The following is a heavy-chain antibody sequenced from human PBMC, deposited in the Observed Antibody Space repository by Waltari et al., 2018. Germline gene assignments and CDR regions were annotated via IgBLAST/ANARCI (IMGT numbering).Heavy chain of an antibody. CDR3: ARGTDHAKCHH. CDR2: IHPSGST. D-gene: IGHD2-21*02. V-gene: IGHV4-34*01. CDR1: GGSFRGYF. Sequence: QVQLQQWGVGLLKPSETLSLTFAVDGGSFRGYFWNWIRQPPGKGLEWIGEIHPSGSTTYNPSLESRVTMSVDTSKNQFSLKLRSVTAADTAVYYCARGTDHAKCHHWGQGTLVTVDS. J-gene: IGHJ5*02.